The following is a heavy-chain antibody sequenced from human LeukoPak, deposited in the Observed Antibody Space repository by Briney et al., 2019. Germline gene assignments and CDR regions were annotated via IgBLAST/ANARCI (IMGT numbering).Heavy chain of an antibody. Sequence: ASVTVSFKVSGYTLTELCMHWVRQAPGKGLEGMGGFDPEGGETIYAQKFQGRVTMTEDTSTDTAYMELSSLRSEDTAVYYCATVAGQWLGHDAFDIWGRGTMVTVSS. CDR3: ATVAGQWLGHDAFDI. CDR1: GYTLTELC. V-gene: IGHV1-24*01. D-gene: IGHD6-19*01. J-gene: IGHJ3*02. CDR2: FDPEGGET.